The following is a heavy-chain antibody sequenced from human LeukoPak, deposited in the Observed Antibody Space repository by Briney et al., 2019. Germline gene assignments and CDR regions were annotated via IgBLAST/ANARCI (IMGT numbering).Heavy chain of an antibody. D-gene: IGHD3-10*01. Sequence: PSEILSLTCTVSGGSISSSSYYWGWIRQPPGKGLEWVGVICDNGNTDYNPSLKSRVTISVDTSKSQFSLKLNSLAAADTAVYYCATGRDPYKTGHWGQGTLVTVSS. J-gene: IGHJ4*02. V-gene: IGHV4-61*05. CDR1: GGSISSSSYY. CDR3: ATGRDPYKTGH. CDR2: ICDNGNT.